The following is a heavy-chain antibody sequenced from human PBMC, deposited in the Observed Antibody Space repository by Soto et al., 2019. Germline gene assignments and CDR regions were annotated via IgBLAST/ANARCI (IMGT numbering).Heavy chain of an antibody. CDR3: ARDPRTARASAMDV. CDR2: VWYDGSNG. V-gene: IGHV3-33*01. J-gene: IGHJ6*02. D-gene: IGHD6-6*01. Sequence: PGGSLRLSCTASGFIFSNFGMHWVRQAPGKGLEWVAGVWYDGSNGVSAESVKGRFTISRDNSKNTLYLQMTSLRAEDTAVYYCARDPRTARASAMDVWGQGTTVTAP. CDR1: GFIFSNFG.